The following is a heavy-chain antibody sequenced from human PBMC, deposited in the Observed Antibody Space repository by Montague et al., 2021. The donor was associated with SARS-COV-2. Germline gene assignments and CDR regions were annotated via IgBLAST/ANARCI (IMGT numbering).Heavy chain of an antibody. J-gene: IGHJ5*02. D-gene: IGHD6-13*01. Sequence: SETLSLTCTVSGGSISSSSYYWGWIRQPPGKGLEWIGSIYYSGSTYYNPSLKSRVTISVDTAKNQFSLKLSSVTAADTAVYYCARGRPVSQFLITYSSSWYWFDPRGQGTLVTVSS. V-gene: IGHV4-39*01. CDR3: ARGRPVSQFLITYSSSWYWFDP. CDR1: GGSISSSSYY. CDR2: IYYSGST.